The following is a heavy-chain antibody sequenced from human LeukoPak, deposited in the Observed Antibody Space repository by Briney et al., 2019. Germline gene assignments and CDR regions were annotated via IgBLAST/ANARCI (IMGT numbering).Heavy chain of an antibody. CDR2: ISCDVGTR. CDR1: VFLFRNYA. V-gene: IGHV3-23*01. J-gene: IGHJ4*02. D-gene: IGHD3-10*01. Sequence: GGSVPVSRLASVFLFRNYAMRWVRQAAGRGVECVSVISCDVGTRYYADFVKGRFNVSRANSKNTFYLQMNSLRAEDTAVYYCANHLWRGLLWSGEGYYFGYWGQGILVTVSS. CDR3: ANHLWRGLLWSGEGYYFGY.